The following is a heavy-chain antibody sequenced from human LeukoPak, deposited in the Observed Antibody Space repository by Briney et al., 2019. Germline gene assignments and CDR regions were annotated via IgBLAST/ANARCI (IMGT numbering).Heavy chain of an antibody. CDR1: GFTFDDYA. J-gene: IGHJ1*01. CDR2: ISWNSGGI. Sequence: PGRSLRLSCAASGFTFDDYAMHWVRQAPGKGLEWVSGISWNSGGIGYADSVKGRFTISRDNAKNSLYLQMNSLRAEDTALYYCAKAETGYYYVIGYFQHWGQGTLVTVSS. D-gene: IGHD3-22*01. V-gene: IGHV3-9*01. CDR3: AKAETGYYYVIGYFQH.